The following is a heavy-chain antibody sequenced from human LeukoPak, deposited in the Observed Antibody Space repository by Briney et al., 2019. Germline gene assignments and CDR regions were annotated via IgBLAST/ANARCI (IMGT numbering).Heavy chain of an antibody. CDR1: GVSISSYY. D-gene: IGHD5-18*01. Sequence: SETLSLTCTGSGVSISSYYWSWIRQPPGKGLEWIGYIYYSGSTNYSPSLKSRVTISVDTSKNQFSLKLSSVTAADTAVYYCARSEYSYGADAFDIWGQGTMVTVSS. CDR3: ARSEYSYGADAFDI. J-gene: IGHJ3*02. V-gene: IGHV4-59*01. CDR2: IYYSGST.